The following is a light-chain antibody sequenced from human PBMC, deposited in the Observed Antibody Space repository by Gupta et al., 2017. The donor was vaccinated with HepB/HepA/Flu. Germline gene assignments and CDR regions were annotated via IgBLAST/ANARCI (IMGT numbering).Light chain of an antibody. V-gene: IGKV1-5*03. CDR2: KAS. Sequence: DIQMTQSPSTLSASVGDRVTLTCRASQRISSWLAWYQQKPGKAPKLLIYKASSIESGVPSRFSGSGSGTEFTLTISSRQPDDFATYYCQQYSTYSWTFGQGTKVEIK. J-gene: IGKJ1*01. CDR3: QQYSTYSWT. CDR1: QRISSW.